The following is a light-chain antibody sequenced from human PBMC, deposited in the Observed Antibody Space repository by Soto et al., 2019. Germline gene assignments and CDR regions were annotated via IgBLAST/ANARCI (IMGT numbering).Light chain of an antibody. CDR2: GAS. CDR3: QQYNNWPRT. CDR1: QSVRSN. V-gene: IGKV3-15*01. Sequence: EIVMTQSPATLSVSPGERATLSSRASQSVRSNLAWYQQKPGQAPRLLIYGASTRATGIPARFSGSGSGTECTLTISSLQSEDFAVYYCQQYNNWPRTFGQGTRLEIK. J-gene: IGKJ5*01.